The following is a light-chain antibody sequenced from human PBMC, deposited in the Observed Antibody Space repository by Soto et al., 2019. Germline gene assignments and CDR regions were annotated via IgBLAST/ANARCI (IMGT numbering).Light chain of an antibody. Sequence: DIQVTQSPSSLSASVGDRVTISCRASQTPRTFINWYQQKPGKAPKLLIFAASSLHSGVPSRFSGSGSGTDFTFTISSLQPEDVATYYCQQSLSIPPTFGQGTKVAI. CDR1: QTPRTF. CDR2: AAS. J-gene: IGKJ1*01. CDR3: QQSLSIPPT. V-gene: IGKV1-39*01.